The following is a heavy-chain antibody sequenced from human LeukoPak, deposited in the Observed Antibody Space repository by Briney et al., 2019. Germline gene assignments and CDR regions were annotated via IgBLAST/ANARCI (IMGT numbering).Heavy chain of an antibody. J-gene: IGHJ6*02. CDR2: IQQDGSEK. CDR3: ARHNYYAVDV. V-gene: IGHV3-7*03. CDR1: GFTFSNYW. Sequence: GGSLRLSCAASGFTFSNYWMSWVRQAPGKGLELVAKIQQDGSEKYYVDSVKGRFSISRDNAKNSLYLQMNSLRAEDTAVYYCARHNYYAVDVWGQGTTVTVSS.